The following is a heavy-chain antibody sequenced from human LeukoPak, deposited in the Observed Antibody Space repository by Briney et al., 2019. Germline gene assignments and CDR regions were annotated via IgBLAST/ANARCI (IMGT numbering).Heavy chain of an antibody. J-gene: IGHJ5*02. CDR3: ARAEYSNYVGWFDP. D-gene: IGHD4-11*01. CDR1: GGSISSHY. CDR2: IYYSGST. V-gene: IGHV4-59*11. Sequence: SETLSLTCTVSGGSISSHYWSWIRRPPGKGLEWIGYIYYSGSTNYDPSLKSRVTISVDTSKNQFSLKLSSVTAADTAVYYCARAEYSNYVGWFDPWGQGTLVTVSS.